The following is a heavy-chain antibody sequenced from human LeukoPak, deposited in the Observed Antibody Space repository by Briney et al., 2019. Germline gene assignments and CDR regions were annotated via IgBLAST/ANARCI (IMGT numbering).Heavy chain of an antibody. V-gene: IGHV3-53*01. J-gene: IGHJ4*02. Sequence: GGSLRLSCAASGFTVSSSFMSWVGQAPGKGLEWVSVIYSGGSTYYADSVKDRFTISRDNSKNTLYLQMNSLRAEDTAVYYCVRDLAESVGFALNYWGQGVLVTVSS. CDR1: GFTVSSSF. CDR2: IYSGGST. CDR3: VRDLAESVGFALNY. D-gene: IGHD3-10*01.